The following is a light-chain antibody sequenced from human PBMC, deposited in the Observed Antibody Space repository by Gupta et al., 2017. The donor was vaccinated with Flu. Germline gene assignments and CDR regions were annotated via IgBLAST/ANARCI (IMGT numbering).Light chain of an antibody. V-gene: IGLV4-69*02. Sequence: QLAVSQSPSASASLGASIKITSTLSIGHSEYTIAWHQQQPEKGPRFLMTINRDGSHDKGDDIPDRFSGSSSVSDRYLTISSVQSEDEADYYCQTGGTGTNVFGSGTKVTVL. J-gene: IGLJ1*01. CDR3: QTGGTGTNV. CDR1: IGHSEYT. CDR2: INRDGSH.